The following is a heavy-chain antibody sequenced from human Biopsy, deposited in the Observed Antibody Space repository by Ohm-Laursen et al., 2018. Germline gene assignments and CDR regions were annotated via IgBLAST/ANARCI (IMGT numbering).Heavy chain of an antibody. D-gene: IGHD3-3*01. CDR2: IVPVLGHL. CDR1: GGPSSNYA. V-gene: IGHV1-69*04. J-gene: IGHJ4*02. Sequence: SVKVSCKASGGPSSNYAFSWVRQAPGQGLEWVGRIVPVLGHLNYAQRFQGRVSVTADKSTSYVFMELSRLTSGDTAVYYCAADADGYYTEFDYWGPGTLVTVSS. CDR3: AADADGYYTEFDY.